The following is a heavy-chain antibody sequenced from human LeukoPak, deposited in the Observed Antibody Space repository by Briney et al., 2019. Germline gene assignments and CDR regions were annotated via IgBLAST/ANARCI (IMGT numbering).Heavy chain of an antibody. V-gene: IGHV1-2*02. J-gene: IGHJ4*02. CDR1: GYTFRGNY. CDR3: ARDPSSVTLYFFDY. D-gene: IGHD4-11*01. Sequence: ASVKISCKASGYTFRGNYIHWLRQAPGQGLEWMGWIHANNGDTKSAQKFQGRVTMSRDTSISTAYMDLSSLSTDDAAVYYCARDPSSVTLYFFDYWGQGTLVTVSS. CDR2: IHANNGDT.